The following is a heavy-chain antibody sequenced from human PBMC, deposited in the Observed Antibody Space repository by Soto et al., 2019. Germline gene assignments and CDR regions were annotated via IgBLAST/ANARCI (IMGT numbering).Heavy chain of an antibody. CDR2: IYPGDSDT. Sequence: GESLQISCKGSGYSFAGYWIGWVRQMPGKGLDWMGVIYPGDSDTRYSPSFQGQVTISADTSTSTAYLQWSSLKASDTAMYFCARVPGVRGVCDAFTVWGQGPKVTVAS. D-gene: IGHD3-10*01. CDR3: ARVPGVRGVCDAFTV. CDR1: GYSFAGYW. J-gene: IGHJ3*01. V-gene: IGHV5-51*01.